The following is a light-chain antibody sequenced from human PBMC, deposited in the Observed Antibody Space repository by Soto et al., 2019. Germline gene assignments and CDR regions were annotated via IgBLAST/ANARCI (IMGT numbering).Light chain of an antibody. V-gene: IGKV3-11*01. J-gene: IGKJ2*01. Sequence: EIVLTQSPAILSLSPGERVTLSCRASQSVSSYLAWYQQKPGQAPRLLIYDASNRATGIPARFSGSGSGTDFTLTISSLEPEDFAVYYCQQRSNWPVTFGQGTKLEIK. CDR1: QSVSSY. CDR3: QQRSNWPVT. CDR2: DAS.